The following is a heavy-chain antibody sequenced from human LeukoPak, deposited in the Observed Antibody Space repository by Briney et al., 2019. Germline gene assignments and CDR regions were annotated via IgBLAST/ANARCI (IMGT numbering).Heavy chain of an antibody. CDR2: INYSGST. J-gene: IGHJ3*02. CDR3: ARDPLSTNDFDI. CDR1: GGSITNSY. D-gene: IGHD1-1*01. Sequence: SETLSLTCTVSGGSITNSYWNWIRQSPGKGLEWIGYINYSGSTNYNPSLKSRVTISVDTSKNQFSLKLSSVTAADTAVYFCARDPLSTNDFDIWGQGTMVTVSS. V-gene: IGHV4-59*01.